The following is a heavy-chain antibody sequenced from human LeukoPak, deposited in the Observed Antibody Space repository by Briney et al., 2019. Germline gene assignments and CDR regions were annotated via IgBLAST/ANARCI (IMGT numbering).Heavy chain of an antibody. V-gene: IGHV4-59*01. Sequence: SETLSLTCTVSGGSISSYYWSWIRQPPGKGLEWIGYIYYSGSTNYNPSLKSRVTISVDTSKNQFSLKLSSVTAADTAVYYCARETLGGYCGGGSCYYNWFDPWGQGTLVTVSS. D-gene: IGHD2-15*01. CDR3: ARETLGGYCGGGSCYYNWFDP. CDR1: GGSISSYY. CDR2: IYYSGST. J-gene: IGHJ5*02.